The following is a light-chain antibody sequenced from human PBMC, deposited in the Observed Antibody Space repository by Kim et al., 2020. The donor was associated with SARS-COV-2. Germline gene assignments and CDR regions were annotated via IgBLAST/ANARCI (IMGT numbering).Light chain of an antibody. V-gene: IGLV2-23*02. Sequence: QSLTISCAGTSSDVGTYNLVSWYKQHPGKAPQLMIYEVNKRPSGISNRFSGSKSGNTASLTISGLQAEDEADYYCCSYAGSYTLWVFGGGTQLTVL. CDR3: CSYAGSYTLWV. CDR2: EVN. J-gene: IGLJ2*01. CDR1: SSDVGTYNL.